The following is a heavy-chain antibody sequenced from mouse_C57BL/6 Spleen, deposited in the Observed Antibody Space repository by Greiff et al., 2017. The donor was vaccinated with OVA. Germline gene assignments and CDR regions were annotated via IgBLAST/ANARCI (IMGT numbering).Heavy chain of an antibody. CDR1: GFTFTDYY. CDR3: ARYMTTGAWFAY. V-gene: IGHV7-3*01. CDR2: IRNKANGYTT. J-gene: IGHJ3*01. Sequence: EVMLVESGGGLVQPGGSLSLSCAASGFTFTDYYMSWVRQPPGKALEWLGFIRNKANGYTTEYSASVKGRFTISRDNSQSILYLQMNALRAEDSATYYCARYMTTGAWFAYWGQGTLVTVSA. D-gene: IGHD2-12*01.